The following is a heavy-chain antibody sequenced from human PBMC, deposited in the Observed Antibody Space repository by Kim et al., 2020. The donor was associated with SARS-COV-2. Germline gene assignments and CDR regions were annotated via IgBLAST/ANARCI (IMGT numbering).Heavy chain of an antibody. CDR3: ARVSGHYYDSSGPNFDY. V-gene: IGHV1-69*01. D-gene: IGHD3-22*01. J-gene: IGHJ4*02. Sequence: FQGRVTITADEYTSTAYMELSSLRSEDTAVYYCARVSGHYYDSSGPNFDYWGQGTLVTVSS.